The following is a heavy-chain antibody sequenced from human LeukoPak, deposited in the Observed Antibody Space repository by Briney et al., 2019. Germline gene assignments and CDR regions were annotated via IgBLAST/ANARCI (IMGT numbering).Heavy chain of an antibody. CDR2: IYYSGST. J-gene: IGHJ6*03. CDR1: GGSISSYY. Sequence: SETLSLTCTVSGGSISSYYWSWIRQPPGKGLEWIGYIYYSGSTNYNPSLKSRVTISVDTSKNQFSLKLSSVTAADTAVYYCAKDHAGYPFYYYYMDVWGKGTTVTISS. CDR3: AKDHAGYPFYYYYMDV. D-gene: IGHD3-9*01. V-gene: IGHV4-59*01.